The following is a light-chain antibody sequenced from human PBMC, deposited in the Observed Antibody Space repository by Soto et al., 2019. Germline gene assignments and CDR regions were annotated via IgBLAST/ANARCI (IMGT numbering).Light chain of an antibody. Sequence: DIQMTQSPSTLSASVGDRVTITCRASQSISNWLAWYQQRPGKAPKLLIYDASTLESWVPSRFSGSGSGTEFTLTIGGLRPDDFATYYCQQYNTYSYTFGQGTKLEIK. J-gene: IGKJ2*01. V-gene: IGKV1-5*01. CDR3: QQYNTYSYT. CDR2: DAS. CDR1: QSISNW.